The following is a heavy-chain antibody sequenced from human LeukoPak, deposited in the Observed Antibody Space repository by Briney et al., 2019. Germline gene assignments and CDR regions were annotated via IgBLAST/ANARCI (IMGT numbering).Heavy chain of an antibody. CDR2: IYYSGST. CDR3: AIRRGYGSETWEY. CDR1: GGSIISYY. D-gene: IGHD3-10*01. J-gene: IGHJ4*02. Sequence: SETLCLTCTVSGGSIISYYWSWIRQPPGKGLEWIGYIYYSGSTNYNPSLKSRVTISVDTSKNQFPLKLSSVTAADTAVYYCAIRRGYGSETWEYWGQGTLVTVSS. V-gene: IGHV4-59*08.